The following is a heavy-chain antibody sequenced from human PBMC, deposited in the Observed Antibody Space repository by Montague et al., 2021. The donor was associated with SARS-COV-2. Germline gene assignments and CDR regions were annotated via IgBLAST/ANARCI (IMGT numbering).Heavy chain of an antibody. V-gene: IGHV4-31*03. CDR3: ARDSGYYDSSGYSYDAFDI. D-gene: IGHD3-22*01. CDR2: IYHTGST. CDR1: GGSISSGGYY. Sequence: TLFLTCTVSGGSISSGGYYWSWIRQHPGKGLEWIGYIYHTGSTHYNPSLKSRVTISKETSKNNFSLNLSSVTAADSAVYYCARDSGYYDSSGYSYDAFDIWGQGTKVTVSS. J-gene: IGHJ3*02.